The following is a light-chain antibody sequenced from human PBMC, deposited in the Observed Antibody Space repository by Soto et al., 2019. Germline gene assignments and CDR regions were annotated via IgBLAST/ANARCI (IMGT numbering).Light chain of an antibody. CDR3: QQYYSTPLT. Sequence: DIVMTQSPDSLAVSLGERATINCKSSQSVLYSSTNKNYLSWYQQKPGQPPKLLIYWASTRESGVPDRFSGSGSGTDFTLTISSPQAEDVAVYYCQQYYSTPLTFGGGTKVDIK. J-gene: IGKJ4*01. CDR2: WAS. CDR1: QSVLYSSTNKNY. V-gene: IGKV4-1*01.